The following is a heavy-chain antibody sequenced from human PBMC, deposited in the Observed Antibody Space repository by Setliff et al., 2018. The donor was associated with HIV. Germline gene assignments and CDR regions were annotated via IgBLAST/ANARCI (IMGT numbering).Heavy chain of an antibody. CDR1: GFTFSSYG. D-gene: IGHD2-2*02. J-gene: IGHJ4*02. Sequence: GGSLRLSCAASGFTFSSYGMHWVRQAPGKGLEWVSSISSSSSYIYYADSVKGRFTISRDNAKNSLYLQMNSLRAEDTAVYYCARDLHTALDYWGQGTLVTVSS. V-gene: IGHV3-21*01. CDR3: ARDLHTALDY. CDR2: ISSSSSYI.